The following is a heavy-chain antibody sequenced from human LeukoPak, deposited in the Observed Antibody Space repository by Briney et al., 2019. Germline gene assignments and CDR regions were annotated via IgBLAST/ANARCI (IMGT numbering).Heavy chain of an antibody. D-gene: IGHD2-2*01. CDR3: AKTTSGYASSFAC. V-gene: IGHV3-9*01. CDR1: GFTFDDYA. J-gene: IGHJ4*02. Sequence: PGRSLRLSCAASGFTFDDYAMHWVRQAPGQSLEWVSGISWNGNSIDYADSVKGRFTISRDNAKNSLYLQMNSPRAEDSALYFCAKTTSGYASSFACWGQGTLVTVSS. CDR2: ISWNGNSI.